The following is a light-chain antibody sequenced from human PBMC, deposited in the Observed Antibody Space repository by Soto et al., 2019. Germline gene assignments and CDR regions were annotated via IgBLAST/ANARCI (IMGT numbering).Light chain of an antibody. CDR3: QQYDNSYT. CDR2: DAS. V-gene: IGKV1-33*01. CDR1: QDISNY. J-gene: IGKJ2*01. Sequence: DIQMTQSPSSLSASVGDRVTITCQASQDISNYLNWYQQKPGKAPKLPIYDASNLETGVPSRFSGSGSGTAFTFTISSLQPEDIATYYCQQYDNSYTFGQGTKLEIK.